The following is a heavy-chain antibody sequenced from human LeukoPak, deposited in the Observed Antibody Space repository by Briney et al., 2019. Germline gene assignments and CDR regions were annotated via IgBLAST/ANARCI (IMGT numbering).Heavy chain of an antibody. CDR1: GYSFTSYW. CDR2: IYPGDSDT. V-gene: IGHV5-51*01. D-gene: IGHD2-2*01. CDR3: AIPGPAVYHDAFDI. Sequence: GESLKISRKGSGYSFTSYWIGWVRQMPGKGLEWMRIIYPGDSDTRYSPSFQGQVTISADKSISTAYLQWSSLKASDTAMYYCAIPGPAVYHDAFDIWGQGTMVAVSS. J-gene: IGHJ3*02.